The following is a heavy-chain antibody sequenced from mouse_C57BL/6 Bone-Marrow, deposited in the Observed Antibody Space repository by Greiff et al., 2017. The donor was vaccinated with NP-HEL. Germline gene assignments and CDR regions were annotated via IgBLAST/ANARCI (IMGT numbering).Heavy chain of an antibody. D-gene: IGHD2-14*01. CDR3: ARDYRYAMDY. Sequence: EVQLQQSGPELVKPGASVKISCKASGYTFTDYYMTWVKQSHGKSLEWIGAINPNNGGTSYNQKFKGKATLTVDKSSSTAYMELRSLTAEDSAVYYCARDYRYAMDYWGQGTSVTVSS. J-gene: IGHJ4*01. CDR2: INPNNGGT. V-gene: IGHV1-26*01. CDR1: GYTFTDYY.